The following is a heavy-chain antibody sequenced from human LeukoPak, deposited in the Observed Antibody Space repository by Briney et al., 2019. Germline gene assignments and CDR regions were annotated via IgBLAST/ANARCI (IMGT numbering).Heavy chain of an antibody. CDR3: AKVRQFTAATGTGLDY. CDR1: GFTFSNYG. D-gene: IGHD6-13*01. V-gene: IGHV3-33*03. CDR2: KWHDGSIK. Sequence: GGPLRHSCAASGFTFSNYGLHWVRQTPRKGLDWVAVKWHDGSIKYYPASLRGRFTISRDNSMNTVYLQMNSLRVEDTAVYYCAKVRQFTAATGTGLDYWGQGTLVTVSS. J-gene: IGHJ4*02.